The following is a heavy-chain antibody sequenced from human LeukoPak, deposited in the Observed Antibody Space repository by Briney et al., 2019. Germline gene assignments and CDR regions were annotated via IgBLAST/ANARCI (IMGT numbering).Heavy chain of an antibody. CDR2: VSVLNGNT. CDR1: GYTFTRYH. V-gene: IGHV1-18*01. Sequence: GASVKVSCKASGYTFTRYHVSWVRQAPRQGLEWMGRVSVLNGNTKYAENLRGRVTMTTDTSTTTAYMELRGLRSDDTAVYYCARGLGYCSTTTCYGELPGDYWSQGTLVTVSS. D-gene: IGHD2-2*01. J-gene: IGHJ4*02. CDR3: ARGLGYCSTTTCYGELPGDY.